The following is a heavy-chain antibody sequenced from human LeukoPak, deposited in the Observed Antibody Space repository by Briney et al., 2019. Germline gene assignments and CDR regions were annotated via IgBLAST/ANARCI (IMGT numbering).Heavy chain of an antibody. J-gene: IGHJ3*02. Sequence: GASVKVSCKASGGTFSSYGISWVRQAPGQGLEWMGWISAYNGNTNYAQKLQGRVTMTTDTSTSTAYMELRSLRSDDTAVYYCARDYDSSGYQGRRLSPRADIWGQGTMVTVSS. CDR3: ARDYDSSGYQGRRLSPRADI. D-gene: IGHD3-22*01. V-gene: IGHV1-18*01. CDR2: ISAYNGNT. CDR1: GGTFSSYG.